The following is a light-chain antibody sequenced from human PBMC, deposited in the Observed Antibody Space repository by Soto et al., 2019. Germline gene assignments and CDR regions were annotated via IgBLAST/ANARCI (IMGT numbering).Light chain of an antibody. CDR2: DAS. J-gene: IGKJ5*01. V-gene: IGKV1-5*01. CDR1: QSLDKW. Sequence: DIQMTQSPSTLSASVGDRVSISCRASQSLDKWLAWYQQKPGEAPKLLVSDASNLESGVSSRFSGSGSGTEFTLTISSLQPEDFATYYCQQRHSYPITFGQGTRLETK. CDR3: QQRHSYPIT.